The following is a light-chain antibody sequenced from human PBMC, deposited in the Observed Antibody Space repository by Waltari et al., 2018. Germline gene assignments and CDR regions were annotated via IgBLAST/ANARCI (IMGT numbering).Light chain of an antibody. J-gene: IGLJ3*02. V-gene: IGLV1-40*01. CDR2: SNN. CDR1: SANLGSGYD. Sequence: QSVLTQPPSVSGAPGQRVTISCTGTSANLGSGYDAQWYQQFPGAAPKLLIYSNNNRPSGAPDRFSASKSGTSASLAITGLQAEDEADDYCQSFDSTVNGWVFGGGTKLTVL. CDR3: QSFDSTVNGWV.